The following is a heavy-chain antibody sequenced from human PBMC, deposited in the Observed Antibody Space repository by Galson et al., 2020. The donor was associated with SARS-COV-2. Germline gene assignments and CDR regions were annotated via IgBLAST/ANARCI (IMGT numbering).Heavy chain of an antibody. CDR1: GYIFNNYA. J-gene: IGHJ4*02. Sequence: ASVTVSCKASGYIFNNYALNWVRQAPGQGLEWMAWINTNTGNPTYAQGFTGRFAFSLDTSISTAYLQISSLKAEDTAIYYCARGAGAWFGELLDYWGQGTLVTGSS. D-gene: IGHD3-10*01. CDR2: INTNTGNP. V-gene: IGHV7-4-1*02. CDR3: ARGAGAWFGELLDY.